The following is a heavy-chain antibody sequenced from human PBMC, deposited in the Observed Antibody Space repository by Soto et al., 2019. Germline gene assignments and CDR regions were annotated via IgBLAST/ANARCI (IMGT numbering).Heavy chain of an antibody. CDR1: GFTFSSYS. V-gene: IGHV3-21*01. Sequence: GGSLRLSCAASGFTFSSYSMNWVRQAPGKGLEWVSSISSSSSYIYYADSVKGRFTISRDNAKNSLYLQMNSLRAEDTAVYYCARGGPDWIVVVVAAFGMDVWGQGTTVTVSS. CDR2: ISSSSSYI. D-gene: IGHD2-15*01. CDR3: ARGGPDWIVVVVAAFGMDV. J-gene: IGHJ6*02.